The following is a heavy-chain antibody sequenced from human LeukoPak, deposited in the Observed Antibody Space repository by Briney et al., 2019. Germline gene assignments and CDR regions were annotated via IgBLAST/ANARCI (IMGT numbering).Heavy chain of an antibody. D-gene: IGHD3/OR15-3a*01. J-gene: IGHJ4*02. CDR2: FDPEDGET. Sequence: ASVKVSCKVSGYTLTELSMHWVRQAPGKGLEWMGGFDPEDGETIYAQKFQGRVTMTEDTSTDTAYMELSSLRSEDTAVYYCAIVDWLLAANWYWGQGTLVTVSS. CDR3: AIVDWLLAANWY. CDR1: GYTLTELS. V-gene: IGHV1-24*01.